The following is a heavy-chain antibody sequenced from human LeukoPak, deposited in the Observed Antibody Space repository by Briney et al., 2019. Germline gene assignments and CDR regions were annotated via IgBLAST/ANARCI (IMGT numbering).Heavy chain of an antibody. CDR3: AREAMVRGPLDY. CDR1: GYTFTSFG. CDR2: ISGYDGDT. Sequence: GASVKVSCKASGYTFTSFGLSWVRQAPGQGLEWMGWISGYDGDTNYARKLQGRVTMTTDTSTTTAYMELRSLRSDDTAVYYCAREAMVRGPLDYWGQGTLVTVSS. V-gene: IGHV1-18*01. D-gene: IGHD3-10*01. J-gene: IGHJ4*02.